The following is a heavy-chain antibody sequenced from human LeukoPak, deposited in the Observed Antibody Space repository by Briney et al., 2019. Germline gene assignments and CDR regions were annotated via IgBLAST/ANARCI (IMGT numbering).Heavy chain of an antibody. CDR2: IRYDGSNK. D-gene: IGHD6-19*01. CDR1: GFTFSSYG. Sequence: GGSLRLSCAASGFTFSSYGMHWVRQAPGKGLEWVAFIRYDGSNKYYADSVKGRFTISRDNSKNTLYLQMNSLRAEDTAVYYCARDIGVAGPHYYGMDVWGQGTTVTVSS. V-gene: IGHV3-30*02. CDR3: ARDIGVAGPHYYGMDV. J-gene: IGHJ6*02.